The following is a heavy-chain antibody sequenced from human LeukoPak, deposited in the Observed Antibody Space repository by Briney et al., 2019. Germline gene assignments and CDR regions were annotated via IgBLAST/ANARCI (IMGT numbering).Heavy chain of an antibody. Sequence: GGSLRLSCAASRFTFTTYSMNWVRQAPGKGLEWVSSISSSGSHIYYADSVKGRFSVSRDNGKNSLYLQMNSLRVEDTAVYYCARSIGSDWSPFDYWGQGTPVSVSS. D-gene: IGHD3-9*01. J-gene: IGHJ4*02. CDR1: RFTFTTYS. CDR2: ISSSGSHI. V-gene: IGHV3-21*01. CDR3: ARSIGSDWSPFDY.